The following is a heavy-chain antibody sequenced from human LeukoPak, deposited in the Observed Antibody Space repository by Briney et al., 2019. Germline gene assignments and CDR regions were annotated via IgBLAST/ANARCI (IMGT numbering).Heavy chain of an antibody. J-gene: IGHJ4*02. CDR3: VQGWRDN. CDR2: INQDESEK. CDR1: GMTFKNYW. Sequence: GGSLRLSCAVSGMTFKNYWMSWFRQTPGKGLEWVATINQDESEKYYLDSVKGRFTISRDNAKNSLYLQLNTLRPEDTAVYYCVQGWRDNWGQGTLVTVSS. D-gene: IGHD2-15*01. V-gene: IGHV3-7*01.